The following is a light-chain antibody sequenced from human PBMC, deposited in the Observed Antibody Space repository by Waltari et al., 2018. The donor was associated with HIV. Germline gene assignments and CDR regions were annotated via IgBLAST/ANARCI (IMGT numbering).Light chain of an antibody. CDR1: SSDVGRYTR. J-gene: IGLJ3*02. Sequence: QSALTQPASLSGSPGQSITISCTGTSSDVGRYTRVSWYQQSPDKAPKLLIYEVSQRPSGVSNRFSGSKSGNTASLTISGLQAGDEADYYCSSYADNKWVFGGGTKLTVL. V-gene: IGLV2-23*02. CDR2: EVS. CDR3: SSYADNKWV.